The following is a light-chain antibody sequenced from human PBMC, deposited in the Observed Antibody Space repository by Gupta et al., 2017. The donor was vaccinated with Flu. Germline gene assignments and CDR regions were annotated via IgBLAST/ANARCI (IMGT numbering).Light chain of an antibody. Sequence: VAPGQTARIACEGSNIGDKSVHWYKQRPGQAPVVVVYDDDDRPSGIPARFSGANSGNTATLTISGVEAGDEADYFCQVWDSSSDHVFGGGT. V-gene: IGLV3-21*02. J-gene: IGLJ2*01. CDR2: DDD. CDR1: NIGDKS. CDR3: QVWDSSSDHV.